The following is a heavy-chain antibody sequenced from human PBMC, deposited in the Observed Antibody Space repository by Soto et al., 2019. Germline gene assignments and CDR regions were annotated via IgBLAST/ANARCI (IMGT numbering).Heavy chain of an antibody. CDR2: IYWDDDK. D-gene: IGHD1-7*01. CDR3: AHRGTKASRFDF. Sequence: QITLKESGPTLVKPTQTLTLTCTFSGFSLSAGGVGVGWIRQPPGKALECLAIIYWDDDKRYRPSRKSRLTITKDTSKTQVVLTMTNMDPMDTATYYCAHRGTKASRFDFWGQGTLVTVSS. V-gene: IGHV2-5*02. J-gene: IGHJ4*02. CDR1: GFSLSAGGVG.